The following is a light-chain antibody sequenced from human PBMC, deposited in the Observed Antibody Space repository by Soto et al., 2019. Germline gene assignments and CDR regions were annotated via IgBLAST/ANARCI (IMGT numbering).Light chain of an antibody. CDR3: CSYGRSSTAWV. V-gene: IGLV2-23*01. CDR1: DVGIYSL. J-gene: IGLJ3*02. Sequence: QSALTQPASVSGSPGQSITISCSDVGIYSLVSWYQQHPGKAPTLMIYEGSKRPSGVSNRFSGSKSGNTASLPISGLQAEDEADYYCCSYGRSSTAWVCGGGTKLTVL. CDR2: EGS.